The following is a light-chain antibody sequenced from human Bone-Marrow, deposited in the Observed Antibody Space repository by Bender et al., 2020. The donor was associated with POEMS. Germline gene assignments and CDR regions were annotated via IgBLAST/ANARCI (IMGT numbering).Light chain of an antibody. CDR2: SNN. CDR3: SSYAGTSTWV. V-gene: IGLV1-44*01. Sequence: QSVLTQPPSASETPGQTVIISCSGNNSNIGSNTVHWFQQFPGTAPRLLIYSNNQRPSGVPDRFSGSKSGTSASLAISGLQPEDEADYYCSSYAGTSTWVFGGGTKLTVL. J-gene: IGLJ3*02. CDR1: NSNIGSNT.